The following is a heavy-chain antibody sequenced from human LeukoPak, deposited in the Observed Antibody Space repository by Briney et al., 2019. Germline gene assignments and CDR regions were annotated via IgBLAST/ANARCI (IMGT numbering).Heavy chain of an antibody. D-gene: IGHD3-10*01. CDR3: ARGEFELFYFDC. CDR2: IYYSGST. V-gene: IGHV4-59*01. Sequence: SETLSLTCTVSGGSISDYYWSWIRQPPGEGLEWSGYIYYSGSTNYNPSLKSRVSISLDTSKNQFSLKLSSVTAADTAVYYCARGEFELFYFDCWGQGTLVTVSS. J-gene: IGHJ4*02. CDR1: GGSISDYY.